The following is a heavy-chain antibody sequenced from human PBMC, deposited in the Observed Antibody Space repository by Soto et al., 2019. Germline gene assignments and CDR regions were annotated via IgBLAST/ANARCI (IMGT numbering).Heavy chain of an antibody. CDR2: IYHSGNT. V-gene: IGHV4-30-2*01. D-gene: IGHD3-22*01. CDR1: GASISSGDYS. J-gene: IGHJ4*02. CDR3: ARFGHSGGYFPSYFDS. Sequence: QLHLQESGSGLVRPSQTLTLTCAVSGASISSGDYSWTWIRQPPGRGLEWIGYIYHSGNTYYNPSPKSRVTISVVRSKNQFFLDLNYVTAADTAVYYCARFGHSGGYFPSYFDSWGQGTLVTVSS.